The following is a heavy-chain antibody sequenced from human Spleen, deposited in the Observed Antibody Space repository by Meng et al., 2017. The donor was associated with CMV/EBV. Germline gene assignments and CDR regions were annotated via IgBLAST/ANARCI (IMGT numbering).Heavy chain of an antibody. CDR3: ARVSLCSSDSCYKHDC. V-gene: IGHV1-8*01. J-gene: IGHJ4*02. Sequence: SGYTFTNYDVNWVRPAPGQGLEWMGWMNPNSGNTGYALKFQGRVTMTRDTSISTAYMELRSLRSADTAIYYCARVSLCSSDSCYKHDCWGQGTLVTVSS. CDR1: GYTFTNYD. CDR2: MNPNSGNT. D-gene: IGHD2-2*02.